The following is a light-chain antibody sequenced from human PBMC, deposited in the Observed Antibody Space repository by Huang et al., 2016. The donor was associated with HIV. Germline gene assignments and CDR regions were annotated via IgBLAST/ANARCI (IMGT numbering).Light chain of an antibody. CDR3: QKYNSAPWT. CDR1: QGISNS. Sequence: DIQMTQSPSSLSASVGDRVTITCRASQGISNSLAWYQQKPGKVPKLLIYGASTLLSWVPSRFSGSGSGTAFTLTISSLQAEDVATYYCQKYNSAPWTFGQGTKVEIK. CDR2: GAS. V-gene: IGKV1-27*01. J-gene: IGKJ1*01.